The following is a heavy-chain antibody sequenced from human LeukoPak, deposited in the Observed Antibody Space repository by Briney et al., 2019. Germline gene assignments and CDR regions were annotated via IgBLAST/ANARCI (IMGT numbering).Heavy chain of an antibody. D-gene: IGHD6-13*01. CDR2: IYHSGST. CDR3: ARDMAGYSSSWYYDWFDP. V-gene: IGHV4-38-2*02. CDR1: GYSISSGYY. J-gene: IGHJ5*02. Sequence: SETLSLTCTVSGYSISSGYYWGWIRQPPGKGLEWIGSIYHSGSTYYNPSLKSRVTISVDTSKNQFSLKLSSVTAADTAVYYCARDMAGYSSSWYYDWFDPWGQGTLVTVSS.